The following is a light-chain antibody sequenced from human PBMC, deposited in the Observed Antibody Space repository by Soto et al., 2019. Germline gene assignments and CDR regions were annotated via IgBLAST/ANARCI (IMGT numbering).Light chain of an antibody. CDR2: KAP. CDR1: QYISSW. V-gene: IGKV1-5*03. CDR3: QQYNSQRT. Sequence: DIQMTQSPSTLSASVGDRVTITCRASQYISSWLAWYQQKPGKAPKLLIYKAPSLESGVPSRFRGSGSGTEFTLTISSLQPDDFATYYCQQYNSQRTFGEGTKVEIK. J-gene: IGKJ1*01.